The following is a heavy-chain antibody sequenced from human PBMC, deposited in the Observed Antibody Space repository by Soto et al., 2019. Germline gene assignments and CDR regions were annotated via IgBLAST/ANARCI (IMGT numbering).Heavy chain of an antibody. CDR2: ISYDGSNK. V-gene: IGHV3-30-3*01. CDR3: ARDYGSGSYLEDY. CDR1: GFTFSSYA. Sequence: GGSLRLSCAASGFTFSSYAMHWVRQAPGKGLEWVAVISYDGSNKYYADSVKGRFTISRDNSKNTLYLQMNSLRAEDTAVYYCARDYGSGSYLEDYWGQGTLVTVSS. J-gene: IGHJ4*02. D-gene: IGHD3-10*01.